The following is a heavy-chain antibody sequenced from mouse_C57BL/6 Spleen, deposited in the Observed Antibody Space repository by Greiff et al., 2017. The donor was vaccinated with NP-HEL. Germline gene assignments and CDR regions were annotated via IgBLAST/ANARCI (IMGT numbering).Heavy chain of an antibody. CDR3: ARGGYGSSYDY. V-gene: IGHV1-42*01. J-gene: IGHJ2*01. D-gene: IGHD1-1*01. CDR2: INPSTGGT. Sequence: EVQVVESGPELVKPGASVKISCKASGYSFTGYYMNWVKQSPEKSLEWIGEINPSTGGTTYNQKFKAKATLTVDKSSSTAYMQLKSLTSEDSAVYYCARGGYGSSYDYWGQGTTLTVSS. CDR1: GYSFTGYY.